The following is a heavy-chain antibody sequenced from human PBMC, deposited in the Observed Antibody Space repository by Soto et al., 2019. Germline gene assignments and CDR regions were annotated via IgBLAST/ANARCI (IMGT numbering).Heavy chain of an antibody. V-gene: IGHV3-48*03. CDR3: ARCYYGDSLGLLDY. J-gene: IGHJ4*02. Sequence: EVQLVESGGGLVQPGGSLSLSCAASGFTFSSYEMNWVRQAPGKGLEWVSYISSSGSTIYYADSVKGRFTISRDNAKNSLYLQMNSLRAQDTAVYYCARCYYGDSLGLLDYWGQGTLVTVSS. CDR2: ISSSGSTI. CDR1: GFTFSSYE. D-gene: IGHD4-17*01.